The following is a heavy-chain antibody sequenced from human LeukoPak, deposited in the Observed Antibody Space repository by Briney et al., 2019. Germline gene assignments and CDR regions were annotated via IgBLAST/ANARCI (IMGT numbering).Heavy chain of an antibody. Sequence: PGGSLTLSCAASGFTFDDYAMHWVRQAPGKGPEWVSGISWNSGSIGYADSVKGRFTISRDNAKNSLYLQMNSLRAEDTALYYCAKDGQSMVRDFDLWGRGTLVTVSS. CDR2: ISWNSGSI. CDR3: AKDGQSMVRDFDL. CDR1: GFTFDDYA. V-gene: IGHV3-9*01. J-gene: IGHJ2*01. D-gene: IGHD3-10*01.